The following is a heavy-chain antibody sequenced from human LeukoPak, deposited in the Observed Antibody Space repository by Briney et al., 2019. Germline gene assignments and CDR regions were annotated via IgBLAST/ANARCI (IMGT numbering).Heavy chain of an antibody. Sequence: SETLSLTCAVYGGYFSGYYWSWIRQPPGKGLEWIGEINHSGSTNYNPSLKSRVTISVDTSKNQFSLKLSSVTAADTAVYYCARVRSGWAWGQGTLVTVSS. CDR2: INHSGST. V-gene: IGHV4-34*01. CDR1: GGYFSGYY. CDR3: ARVRSGWA. D-gene: IGHD6-19*01. J-gene: IGHJ5*02.